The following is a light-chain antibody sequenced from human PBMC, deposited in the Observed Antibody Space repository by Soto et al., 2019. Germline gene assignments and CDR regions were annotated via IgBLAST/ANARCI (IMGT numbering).Light chain of an antibody. V-gene: IGKV1-27*01. CDR1: QAFGNL. Sequence: DIQMTQSPSSVSASVGDRVIITCRASQAFGNLLAWYQQKPGQPPKLLIYWASTRESGVPDRFSGSGSGTAFTLTIRSLQAEDVAIYYCQQYYSSPYTFGQGTKLEI. J-gene: IGKJ2*01. CDR2: WAS. CDR3: QQYYSSPYT.